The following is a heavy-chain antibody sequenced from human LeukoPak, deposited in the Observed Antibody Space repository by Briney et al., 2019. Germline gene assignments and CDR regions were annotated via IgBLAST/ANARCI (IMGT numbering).Heavy chain of an antibody. CDR1: GFTFSGFW. CDR2: INSDGSEG. V-gene: IGHV3-7*03. CDR3: ARSSYSSSSSV. J-gene: IGHJ3*01. D-gene: IGHD6-6*01. Sequence: GGSLRPSCAVSGFTFSGFWKSWSRQAPGKGLGWVASINSDGSEGYYADVVKGRFTISRDNAKNSLYLQINSLRAEDTAVYYCARSSYSSSSSVWGQGTMVTVSS.